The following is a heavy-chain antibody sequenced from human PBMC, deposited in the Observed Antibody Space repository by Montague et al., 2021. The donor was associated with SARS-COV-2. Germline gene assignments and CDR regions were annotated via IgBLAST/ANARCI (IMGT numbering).Heavy chain of an antibody. CDR1: GGSISSINW. Sequence: SETLSLTCVVSGGSISSINWWSWVRQPPGKGLEWIGEIYHSGSTNYNPSLKSRVIISVDKSKNQFSPKLSSVTAADTAAYYCARTGYSSGWHSFDYWGQGTLVTVSS. J-gene: IGHJ4*02. CDR2: IYHSGST. CDR3: ARTGYSSGWHSFDY. V-gene: IGHV4-4*02. D-gene: IGHD6-19*01.